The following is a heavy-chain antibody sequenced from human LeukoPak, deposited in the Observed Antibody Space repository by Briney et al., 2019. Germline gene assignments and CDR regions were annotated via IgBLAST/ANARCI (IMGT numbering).Heavy chain of an antibody. CDR1: EYTFTGYY. D-gene: IGHD6-19*01. CDR3: ARDQVGYSSALGAFDI. V-gene: IGHV1-2*02. CDR2: INPNSGGT. Sequence: ASVKVSCKASEYTFTGYYMHWVRQAPGQGLEWMGWINPNSGGTNYAQKFQGRVTMTRDTSISTAYMELSRLRSDDTAVYYCARDQVGYSSALGAFDIWGQGTMVTVSS. J-gene: IGHJ3*02.